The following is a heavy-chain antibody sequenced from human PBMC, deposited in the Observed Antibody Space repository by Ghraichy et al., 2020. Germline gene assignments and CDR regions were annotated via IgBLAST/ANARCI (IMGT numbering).Heavy chain of an antibody. V-gene: IGHV3-21*01. Sequence: GGSLRLSCAASGFTFSSYSMNWVRQAPGKGLEWVSSISSSSSYIYYADSVKGRFTISRDNAKNSLYLQMNSLRAEDTAVYYCARFYDSSGYYPAYYYYYGMDVWGQGTTVTVSS. CDR2: ISSSSSYI. CDR1: GFTFSSYS. D-gene: IGHD3-22*01. CDR3: ARFYDSSGYYPAYYYYYGMDV. J-gene: IGHJ6*02.